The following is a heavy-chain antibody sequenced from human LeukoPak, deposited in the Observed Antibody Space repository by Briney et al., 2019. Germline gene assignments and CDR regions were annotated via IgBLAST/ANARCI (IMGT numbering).Heavy chain of an antibody. CDR2: IYHSGST. CDR3: ARDRNNIAAAGRGFDL. Sequence: SETLSLTCAVSGGSISSSNWWSWVRQPPGKGLEWIGEIYHSGSTNYNPSLKSRVTISVDKSKNQFSLKLSSVTAADTAVYYCARDRNNIAAAGRGFDLWGQGTLVTVSS. CDR1: GGSISSSNW. D-gene: IGHD6-13*01. V-gene: IGHV4-4*02. J-gene: IGHJ5*02.